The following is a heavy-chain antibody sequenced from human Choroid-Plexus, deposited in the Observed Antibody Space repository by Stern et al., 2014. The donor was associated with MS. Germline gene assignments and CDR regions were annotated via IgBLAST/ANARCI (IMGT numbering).Heavy chain of an antibody. Sequence: VQLVESGGGVVQPGRPLRLSCVAAGFTFGSCAMQWARQAPGKGMEWVEGVSYDGSNKYYADSVKGRFTISRDNSQNTLYMQMSSLRPEDTAVYYCAKDRQYLTYFFDHWGQGSLVTVSS. CDR1: GFTFGSCA. V-gene: IGHV3-30*18. CDR3: AKDRQYLTYFFDH. CDR2: VSYDGSNK. J-gene: IGHJ5*02. D-gene: IGHD2/OR15-2a*01.